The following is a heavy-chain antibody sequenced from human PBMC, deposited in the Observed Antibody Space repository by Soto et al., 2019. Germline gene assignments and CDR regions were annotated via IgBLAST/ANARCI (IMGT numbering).Heavy chain of an antibody. V-gene: IGHV1-18*01. CDR2: ISTDKGNT. CDR1: GYSFTTYG. D-gene: IGHD2-21*02. J-gene: IGHJ4*02. CDR3: ARDRDWNLDY. Sequence: ASVKVSCKASGYSFTTYGMTWVRQTPGQGLEWMGWISTDKGNTKYAQNFQSRATLTTDTSTSTAYMELRSLRSDDTAVYYCARDRDWNLDYWGQGTLVTVSS.